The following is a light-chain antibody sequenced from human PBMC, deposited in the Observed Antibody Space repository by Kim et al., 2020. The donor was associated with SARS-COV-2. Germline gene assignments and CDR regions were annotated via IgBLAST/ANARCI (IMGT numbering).Light chain of an antibody. CDR1: SLRNYF. CDR2: GKN. J-gene: IGLJ2*01. Sequence: SSELTHDPAVSVALGQTVRITCQGDSLRNYFANWYQQRPGQAPVLVIYGKNNRPSGIPDRFSGSSSGNTASLTITGAQAEDEADYFCNSRDSSGNHVVFGGGTKLTVL. CDR3: NSRDSSGNHVV. V-gene: IGLV3-19*01.